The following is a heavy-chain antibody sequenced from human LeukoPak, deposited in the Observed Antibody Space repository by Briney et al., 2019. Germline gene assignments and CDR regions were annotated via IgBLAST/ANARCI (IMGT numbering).Heavy chain of an antibody. Sequence: PGGSLRLSCAASGFTFSTYWMSWVRQAPGKGLEWLSSISGSGSSTYYADSVKGRFTISRDNSKNTLYLQMNSLRAEDTAVYYCAKDTVAVAALFDPWGQGTLVTVSS. CDR3: AKDTVAVAALFDP. D-gene: IGHD6-19*01. J-gene: IGHJ5*02. V-gene: IGHV3-23*01. CDR1: GFTFSTYW. CDR2: ISGSGSST.